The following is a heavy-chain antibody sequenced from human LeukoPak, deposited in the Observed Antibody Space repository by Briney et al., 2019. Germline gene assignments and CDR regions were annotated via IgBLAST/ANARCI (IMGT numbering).Heavy chain of an antibody. D-gene: IGHD5-18*01. J-gene: IGHJ6*02. CDR3: IWLRDLYYGITV. V-gene: IGHV3-15*06. Sequence: PGGSLRLSCAASGFTFTAAWLSWVRQAPGKGLQWVGRIKSRGGGGTTNYAAPVEGRFTISRDDSKNTLYLQMNNLKSEDTAVYYCIWLRDLYYGITVWGQGTTATVSS. CDR2: IKSRGGGGTT. CDR1: GFTFTAAW.